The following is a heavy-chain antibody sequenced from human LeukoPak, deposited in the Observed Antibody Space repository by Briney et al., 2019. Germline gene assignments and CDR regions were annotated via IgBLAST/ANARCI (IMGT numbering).Heavy chain of an antibody. D-gene: IGHD3-22*01. CDR3: ARDPLISSGYYSITKPFVFDI. CDR2: INHSGST. CDR1: GGSISNFH. Sequence: SETLSLTCTVSGGSISNFHWSWIRQPPGKGLEWIGEINHSGSTNYNPSLKSRVTISVDTSKNQFSLKLSSVTAADTAVYYCARDPLISSGYYSITKPFVFDIWGQGTMVTVSS. V-gene: IGHV4-34*01. J-gene: IGHJ3*02.